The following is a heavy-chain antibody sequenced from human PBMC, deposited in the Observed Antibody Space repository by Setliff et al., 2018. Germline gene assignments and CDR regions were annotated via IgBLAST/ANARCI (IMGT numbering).Heavy chain of an antibody. Sequence: ASVKVPCKASGGSFDSDVITWVRQAPAQGLAWMGRLIPILGKTNYAESFQGRVLITADRSTNTVQMQVSSLRSEDTAGYYCTNVVCQRLLGEEVWGQGTLVTVSS. CDR2: LIPILGKT. D-gene: IGHD1-1*01. V-gene: IGHV1-69*13. J-gene: IGHJ4*02. CDR1: GGSFDSDV. CDR3: TNVVCQRLLGEEV.